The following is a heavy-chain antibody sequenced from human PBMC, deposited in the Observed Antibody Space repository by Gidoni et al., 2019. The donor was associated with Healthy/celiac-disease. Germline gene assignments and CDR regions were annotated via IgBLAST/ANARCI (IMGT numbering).Heavy chain of an antibody. Sequence: EVQLVESGGGLVKPGGSLRLSCAASGFTFSTAWMSWVRQAPGKGLEWVGRIKSKTDGGTTDYAAPVKGRFTISRDDSKNTLYLQMNSLKTEDTAVYYCTTYLLEWLYNSGDVWGQGTTVTVSS. CDR3: TTYLLEWLYNSGDV. V-gene: IGHV3-15*01. CDR1: GFTFSTAW. J-gene: IGHJ6*02. CDR2: IKSKTDGGTT. D-gene: IGHD3-3*01.